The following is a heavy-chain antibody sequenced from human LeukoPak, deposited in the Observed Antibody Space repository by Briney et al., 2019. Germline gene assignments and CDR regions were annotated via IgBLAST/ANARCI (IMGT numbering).Heavy chain of an antibody. V-gene: IGHV3-48*01. CDR1: GFTFSSYN. J-gene: IGHJ6*03. CDR2: ISVRSSTI. D-gene: IGHD2-15*01. Sequence: GGSLRLSCAASGFTFSSYNMNWVRQAPGKGLEWVSYISVRSSTIYYADSAKGRFTISRDNAENSLYLQMNSLRAEDTAVYYCARVNPGWYYMDVWGKGTTVTVSS. CDR3: ARVNPGWYYMDV.